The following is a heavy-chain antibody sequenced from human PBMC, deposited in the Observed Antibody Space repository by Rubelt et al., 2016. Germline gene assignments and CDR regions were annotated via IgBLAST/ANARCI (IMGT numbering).Heavy chain of an antibody. Sequence: QVQLVESGGGVVLPGKSLRPSCAASGFTFSTYGMHWVRQAPGKGLEWVAVICNDGSKKYSADSVKGRFTISRDNSHNTLYLQMNSLRAEETAVYYCARGGDNHAFDVWGQGTVVTVSS. J-gene: IGHJ3*01. CDR1: GFTFSTYG. D-gene: IGHD3-10*01. CDR2: ICNDGSKK. V-gene: IGHV3-33*01. CDR3: ARGGDNHAFDV.